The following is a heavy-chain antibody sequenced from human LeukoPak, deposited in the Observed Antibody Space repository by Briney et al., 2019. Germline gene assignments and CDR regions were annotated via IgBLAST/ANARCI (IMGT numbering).Heavy chain of an antibody. CDR3: ARDRTGQQLISRKEYYYMDV. CDR1: GFTVSSNY. J-gene: IGHJ6*03. Sequence: PGGSLRLSCAASGFTVSSNYMTWVRQAPGKGLERVSIIYSGGSTYYADSVKGRFTISRDNSKNTLYLQMNSLRAEDTAVYYCARDRTGQQLISRKEYYYMDVWGKGTTVTISS. CDR2: IYSGGST. V-gene: IGHV3-66*01. D-gene: IGHD4-11*01.